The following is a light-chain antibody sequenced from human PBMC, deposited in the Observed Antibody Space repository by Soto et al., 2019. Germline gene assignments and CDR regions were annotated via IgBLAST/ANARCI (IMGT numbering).Light chain of an antibody. CDR3: SSYTSSSTLV. Sequence: QSVLTQPASVSGSPGQSITISCTGTSSDVGDFDCVSWYQQHPGKAPKLMIYEVSDWPSGVSNRFSGSKSGDTASLTISGLQAEDEADYYCSSYTSSSTLVFGGGTKLTVL. CDR2: EVS. V-gene: IGLV2-14*01. CDR1: SSDVGDFDC. J-gene: IGLJ2*01.